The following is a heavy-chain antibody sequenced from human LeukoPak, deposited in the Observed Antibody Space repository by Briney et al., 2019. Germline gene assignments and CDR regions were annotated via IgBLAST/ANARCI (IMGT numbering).Heavy chain of an antibody. J-gene: IGHJ4*02. CDR3: ARELTGDVYFDY. CDR1: GFTFCSYS. V-gene: IGHV3-21*01. CDR2: ISSSSSYI. Sequence: GGSLRLSCAASGFTFCSYSMNWVRQAPGKGLEWVSSISSSSSYIYYADSVKGRFTISRDNAKNSLYLQMNSLRAEDTAVYYCARELTGDVYFDYWGQGTLVTVSS. D-gene: IGHD7-27*01.